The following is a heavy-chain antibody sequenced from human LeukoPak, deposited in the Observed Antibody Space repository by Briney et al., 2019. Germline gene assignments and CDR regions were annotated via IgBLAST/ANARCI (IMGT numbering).Heavy chain of an antibody. J-gene: IGHJ6*02. Sequence: SETLPLTCTVSGGSISSYYWSWIRQPAGKGLEWIGRIYTSGSTNYNPSLKSRVTMSVDTSKNQFSLKLSSVTAADTAVYYCARALMAGQGRFYYYGMDVWGQGTTVTVSS. D-gene: IGHD6-19*01. CDR2: IYTSGST. CDR3: ARALMAGQGRFYYYGMDV. V-gene: IGHV4-4*07. CDR1: GGSISSYY.